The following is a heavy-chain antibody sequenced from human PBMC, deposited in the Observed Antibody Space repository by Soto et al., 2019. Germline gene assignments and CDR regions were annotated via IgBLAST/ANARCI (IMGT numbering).Heavy chain of an antibody. CDR3: AIRASYYDSSGYFDY. J-gene: IGHJ4*02. Sequence: LRLSCAASGFTFSSYWMHWVRQAPGKGLVWVSRINSDGSSTSYADSVKGRFTISRDNAKNTLYLQMNSLRAEDTAVYYCAIRASYYDSSGYFDYWGQGTLVTVPS. CDR2: INSDGSST. V-gene: IGHV3-74*01. D-gene: IGHD3-22*01. CDR1: GFTFSSYW.